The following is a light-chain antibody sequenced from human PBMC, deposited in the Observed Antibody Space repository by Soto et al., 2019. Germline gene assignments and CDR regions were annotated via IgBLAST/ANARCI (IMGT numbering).Light chain of an antibody. V-gene: IGKV3-15*01. CDR3: QQYNNWRWT. J-gene: IGKJ1*01. CDR2: GAS. Sequence: EIMLTQSPATLSLSPVEGNTLXGKASQSVSSYLARYQQKPGQAPRLLIYGASTRATGIPARFSGSGSGTEFTLTISSLQSEDFAVYYCQQYNNWRWTFGQGTKVDI. CDR1: QSVSSY.